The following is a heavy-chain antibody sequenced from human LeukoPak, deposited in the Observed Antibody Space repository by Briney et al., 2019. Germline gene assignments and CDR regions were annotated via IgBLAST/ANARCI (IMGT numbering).Heavy chain of an antibody. CDR3: ARGPRSSYYDILTGFPYYMDV. Sequence: SETLSLTCALSGYSLSSGYYWGWVRPPPGKGLEWIGSIYHSGSTYYNPSLKSRVTISVDTSKNQFSLKLSSVTAADTAVYYCARGPRSSYYDILTGFPYYMDVWGKGTTVTVSS. CDR2: IYHSGST. V-gene: IGHV4-38-2*01. CDR1: GYSLSSGYY. D-gene: IGHD3-9*01. J-gene: IGHJ6*03.